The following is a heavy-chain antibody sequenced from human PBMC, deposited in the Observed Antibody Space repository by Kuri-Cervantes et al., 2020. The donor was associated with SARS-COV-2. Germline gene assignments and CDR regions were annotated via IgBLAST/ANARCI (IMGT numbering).Heavy chain of an antibody. CDR3: ARDVTYYDFWSGRLGGAFDI. CDR2: IYYSGST. V-gene: IGHV4-39*07. CDR1: GGSISSSSYY. Sequence: SETLSLTCTVSGGSISSSSYYWGWIRQPPGKGLEWIGSIYYSGSTNYNPSLKSRVTISVDTSNNQFSLKLNSVTAADTAVYYCARDVTYYDFWSGRLGGAFDIWGQGTMVTGSS. J-gene: IGHJ3*02. D-gene: IGHD3-3*01.